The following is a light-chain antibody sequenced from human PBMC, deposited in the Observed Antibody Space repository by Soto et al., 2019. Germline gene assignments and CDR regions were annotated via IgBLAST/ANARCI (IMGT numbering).Light chain of an antibody. J-gene: IGLJ1*01. Sequence: QSALTQPASVSGSPGQSITISCTGTSSDVGSYNLVSWYQQHPGKAPKLMIYEVSKRPSGVSNRFSGSKSGNTASLTISGLPAEDEADYYCCSYAGSSTLYVFGPGTPLTVL. CDR3: CSYAGSSTLYV. CDR2: EVS. CDR1: SSDVGSYNL. V-gene: IGLV2-23*02.